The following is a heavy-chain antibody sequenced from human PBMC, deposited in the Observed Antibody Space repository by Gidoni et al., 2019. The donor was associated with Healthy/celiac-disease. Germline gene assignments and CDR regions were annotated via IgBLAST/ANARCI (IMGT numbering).Heavy chain of an antibody. J-gene: IGHJ3*02. Sequence: EVQLLESGGGLVQPGGSLRLSCAASGFTFSSYAMSWVRQAPGNGLEWVSAISGSGGSTYYADSVKGRFTISRDNSKNTLYLQMNSLRAEDTAVYYCAKDSALTNYDFWSGSLHDAFDIWGQGTMVTVSS. CDR3: AKDSALTNYDFWSGSLHDAFDI. CDR2: ISGSGGST. V-gene: IGHV3-23*01. D-gene: IGHD3-3*01. CDR1: GFTFSSYA.